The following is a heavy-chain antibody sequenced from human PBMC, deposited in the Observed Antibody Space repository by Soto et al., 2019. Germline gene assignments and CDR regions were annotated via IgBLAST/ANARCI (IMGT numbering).Heavy chain of an antibody. CDR2: IYYSGST. V-gene: IGHV4-59*01. D-gene: IGHD6-19*01. CDR3: ARDLSTGWFETGTGGMDV. Sequence: QVQLQESGPGLVKPSETLSLTCTVSGGSISGYYWSWVRQAPGKGLEWIGYIYYSGSTNYNPSLKGRVTFSVDTSKIQFSLKLSSVTAADTAVYYCARDLSTGWFETGTGGMDVWGQGTTVTVSS. CDR1: GGSISGYY. J-gene: IGHJ6*02.